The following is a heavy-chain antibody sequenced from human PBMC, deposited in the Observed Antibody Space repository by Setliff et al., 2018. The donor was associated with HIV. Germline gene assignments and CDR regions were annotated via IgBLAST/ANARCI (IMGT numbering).Heavy chain of an antibody. CDR2: ISDYNSNT. J-gene: IGHJ5*02. V-gene: IGHV1-18*01. CDR1: GYRFISYG. Sequence: GASVKVSCKASGYRFISYGISWVRQAPGQGLEWMGWISDYNSNTEYAQKFQGRVTMTKDTSTSTAYMELRSLRPDDTAVYFCARRADRFDLWGQGTLVTVSS. CDR3: ARRADRFDL. D-gene: IGHD3-9*01.